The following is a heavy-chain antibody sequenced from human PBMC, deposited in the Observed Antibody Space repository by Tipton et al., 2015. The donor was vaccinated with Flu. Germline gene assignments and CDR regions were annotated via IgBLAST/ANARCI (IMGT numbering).Heavy chain of an antibody. CDR3: ARHWVTGDWNRDGFDY. J-gene: IGHJ4*02. D-gene: IGHD1-1*01. Sequence: LRLSCAVYGGSFSGYYWSWIRQPPGKGLEWIGSIYHSGSTYYNPSLKSRVTISVDTSKNQFSLKLSSVTAADTAVYYYARHWVTGDWNRDGFDYWGQGTLVTVSS. CDR1: GGSFSGYY. V-gene: IGHV4-34*01. CDR2: IYHSGST.